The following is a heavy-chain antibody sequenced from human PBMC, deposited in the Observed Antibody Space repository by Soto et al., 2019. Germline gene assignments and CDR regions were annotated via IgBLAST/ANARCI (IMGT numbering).Heavy chain of an antibody. V-gene: IGHV3-23*01. Sequence: GGSLRLSCAASGFTFSSYAMSWVRQAPGKGLEWVSAISGSGGSTYYADSVKGRFTISRDNSKNTLYLQMNSLRAEDTAVYYCAKDNNPRPEGVRGVIWSFDAFDIWGQGTMVTVSS. CDR3: AKDNNPRPEGVRGVIWSFDAFDI. J-gene: IGHJ3*02. D-gene: IGHD3-10*01. CDR1: GFTFSSYA. CDR2: ISGSGGST.